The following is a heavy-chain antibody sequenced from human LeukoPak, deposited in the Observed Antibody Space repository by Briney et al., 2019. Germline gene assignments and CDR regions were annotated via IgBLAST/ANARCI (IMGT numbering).Heavy chain of an antibody. Sequence: GGSLRLSCAASGFTFDDYGMSWVRQAPGKGLEWVSGINWNGGRTGYADSVKGRFTISRDNAKNPLYLQMNSLRAEDTAVYYCARDKYSSGCHSDYWGQGTLVTVSS. CDR1: GFTFDDYG. V-gene: IGHV3-20*04. D-gene: IGHD6-19*01. J-gene: IGHJ4*02. CDR3: ARDKYSSGCHSDY. CDR2: INWNGGRT.